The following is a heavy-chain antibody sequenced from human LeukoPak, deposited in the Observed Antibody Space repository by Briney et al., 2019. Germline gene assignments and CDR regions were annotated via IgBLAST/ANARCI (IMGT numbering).Heavy chain of an antibody. CDR2: IWYDGSNK. CDR3: ARDWYYDSSGYFHFSF. CDR1: GFTFSSYG. Sequence: GGSLRLSCAASGFTFSSYGMHWVRQAPGKGLEWVAVIWYDGSNKYYADPVKGRFTISRDNSKNTLYLQMNSLRAEDTAVYYCARDWYYDSSGYFHFSFWGQGTLVTVSS. J-gene: IGHJ4*02. D-gene: IGHD3-22*01. V-gene: IGHV3-33*01.